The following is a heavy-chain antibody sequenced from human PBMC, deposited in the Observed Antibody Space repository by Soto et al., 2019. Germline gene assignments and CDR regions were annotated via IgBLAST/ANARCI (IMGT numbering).Heavy chain of an antibody. CDR2: ISQSGAT. D-gene: IGHD2-21*02. CDR1: GGSITSGAYS. CDR3: SRGSRYYGGDSRFGYFDY. Sequence: SETLSLTCAVSGGSITSGAYSWSWIRQPPGKVLEWLGYISQSGATYYNPSLERRVTISMDRSKNAFSLNLSSVTADDTAVYYCSRGSRYYGGDSRFGYFDYWGQGALVTVSS. V-gene: IGHV4-30-2*01. J-gene: IGHJ4*02.